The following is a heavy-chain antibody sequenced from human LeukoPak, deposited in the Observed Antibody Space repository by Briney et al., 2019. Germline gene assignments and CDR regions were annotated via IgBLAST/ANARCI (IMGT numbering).Heavy chain of an antibody. CDR3: ARDPGSSWSLYYFDY. CDR1: GYTFTSYY. J-gene: IGHJ4*02. CDR2: INPSGDPT. V-gene: IGHV1-46*01. Sequence: ASVKVSCKASGYTFTSYYMHWVRQAPGQGLEWVGIINPSGDPTTYAQKFQGRVTMTSDMSTSTVYMELSRLRSDDTAVYYCARDPGSSWSLYYFDYWGQGTLVTVSS. D-gene: IGHD6-13*01.